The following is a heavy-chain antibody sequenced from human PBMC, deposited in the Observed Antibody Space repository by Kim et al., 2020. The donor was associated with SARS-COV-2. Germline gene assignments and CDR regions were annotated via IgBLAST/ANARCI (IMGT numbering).Heavy chain of an antibody. D-gene: IGHD3-3*01. J-gene: IGHJ2*01. CDR1: GDSINNYY. CDR2: TFYTGSA. V-gene: IGHV4-59*13. CDR3: ARVGLLEWLKPSLQWHFDV. Sequence: SETLSLTCTVSGDSINNYYWTWIRQPAGKGLEWIGYTFYTGSANYNPSLKSRVTMSVDTSKQQFSLRLTSVTAADAAVYYCARVGLLEWLKPSLQWHFDVWGRGTLVTVSS.